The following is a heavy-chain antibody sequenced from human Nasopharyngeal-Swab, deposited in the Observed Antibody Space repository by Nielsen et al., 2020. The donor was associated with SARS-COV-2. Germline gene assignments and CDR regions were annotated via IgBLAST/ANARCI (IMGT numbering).Heavy chain of an antibody. CDR3: ARDEVYSSSWYVPQYYYYYGMDV. D-gene: IGHD6-13*01. CDR2: ISYDANNK. V-gene: IGHV3-30*04. Sequence: GESLKISCAASGFTFSSYAMHWVRQAPGKGLEWVAVISYDANNKYYADSVKGRFTISRDNAKNSLYLQMNSLRAEDTAVYYCARDEVYSSSWYVPQYYYYYGMDVWGQGTTVTVSS. J-gene: IGHJ6*02. CDR1: GFTFSSYA.